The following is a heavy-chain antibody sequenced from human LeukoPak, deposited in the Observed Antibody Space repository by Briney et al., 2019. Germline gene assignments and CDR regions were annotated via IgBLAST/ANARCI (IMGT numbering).Heavy chain of an antibody. V-gene: IGHV3-23*01. CDR2: ISGSGGST. D-gene: IGHD3-22*01. J-gene: IGHJ4*02. CDR1: GFTFSSYA. CDR3: AKDADYDSSGYLDY. Sequence: GRSLRLSCAASGFTFSSYAMSWVRQAPGKGLEWVSGISGSGGSTYYADSVKGRFTISRDNSKNTLYLQMNSLRAEDTAVYFCAKDADYDSSGYLDYWGQGTLVTVSS.